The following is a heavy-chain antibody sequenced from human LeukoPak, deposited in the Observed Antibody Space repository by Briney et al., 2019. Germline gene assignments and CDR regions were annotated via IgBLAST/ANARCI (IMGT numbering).Heavy chain of an antibody. D-gene: IGHD2-15*01. V-gene: IGHV3-21*01. Sequence: PGGSLRLSCAASGFTFSSYSMNWVRQAPGKGLEWVSSISSSSSYIYYADSVKGRFTISRDNAKNSLYLQMNSLRAEDTAVYYCARDASSYYAFDTWGQGTMVTVSS. J-gene: IGHJ3*02. CDR2: ISSSSSYI. CDR3: ARDASSYYAFDT. CDR1: GFTFSSYS.